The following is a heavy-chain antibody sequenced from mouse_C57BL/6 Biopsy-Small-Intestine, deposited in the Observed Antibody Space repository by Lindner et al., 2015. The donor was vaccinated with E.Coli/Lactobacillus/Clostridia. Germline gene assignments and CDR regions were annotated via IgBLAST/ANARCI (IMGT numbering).Heavy chain of an antibody. CDR1: GYLFTDHN. CDR3: APHGYHQFGY. CDR2: INPNYGTT. Sequence: VQLQESGPELVKPGASVKISCKASGYLFTDHNMNWVKQSNGKSLEWIGVINPNYGTTSYNQKFKDKATLTVDQSSSTAYMQLNSLTSEDSAVYYCAPHGYHQFGYWGQGTLVTVSA. V-gene: IGHV1-39*01. D-gene: IGHD2-2*01. J-gene: IGHJ3*01.